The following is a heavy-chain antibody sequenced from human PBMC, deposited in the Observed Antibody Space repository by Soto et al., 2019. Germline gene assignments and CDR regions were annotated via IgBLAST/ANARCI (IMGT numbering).Heavy chain of an antibody. V-gene: IGHV2-5*02. Sequence: QITLKESGPTLVKPTQTLTLTCTFSGFSLSTSGVGVGWIRQPPGKALEWLALIYWEDDKRYSPSLKSRLTFTRDTSKNPVVLTMTNMDPVDTATYYCAHRPSYCSGGSCYSGFDYWGQGTLVTVSS. J-gene: IGHJ4*02. CDR1: GFSLSTSGVG. D-gene: IGHD2-15*01. CDR2: IYWEDDK. CDR3: AHRPSYCSGGSCYSGFDY.